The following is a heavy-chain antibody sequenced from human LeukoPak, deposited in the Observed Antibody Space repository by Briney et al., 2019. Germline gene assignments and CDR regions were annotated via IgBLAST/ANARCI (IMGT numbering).Heavy chain of an antibody. D-gene: IGHD5-18*01. Sequence: SETLSLTCTVSGGSISSYYWSWIRQPPGKGLEWIGYIYYSGSTNYNPSLKSPVTISVDTSKNQFSLKLSSVTAADTAGYFCARLRGYSYDSYYFDYWGQGALVTVSS. CDR1: GGSISSYY. V-gene: IGHV4-59*08. J-gene: IGHJ4*02. CDR2: IYYSGST. CDR3: ARLRGYSYDSYYFDY.